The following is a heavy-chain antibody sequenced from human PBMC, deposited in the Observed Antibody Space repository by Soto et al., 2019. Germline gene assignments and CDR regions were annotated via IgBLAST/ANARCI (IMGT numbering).Heavy chain of an antibody. CDR1: GASISSGDSF. J-gene: IGHJ5*02. Sequence: QVQLQESGPGLVKPSQTLSLTCTVSGASISSGDSFWSWIRQPPGKGLEWIAYIYSSGSTYYNPSLKRRVAXSIDTSKNQFSLNLSSLTAADTAVYYCASLTLSFDPWGQGTLVTVSS. CDR3: ASLTLSFDP. CDR2: IYSSGST. V-gene: IGHV4-30-4*01.